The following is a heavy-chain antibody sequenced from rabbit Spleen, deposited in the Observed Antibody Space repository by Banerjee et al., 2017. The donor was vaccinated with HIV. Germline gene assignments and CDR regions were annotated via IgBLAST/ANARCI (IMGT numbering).Heavy chain of an antibody. D-gene: IGHD3-3*01. J-gene: IGHJ6*01. CDR3: ARDTASSFSSYGMDL. V-gene: IGHV1S40*01. CDR1: GFSFSSTDY. CDR2: IYAGSGRFT. Sequence: QSLEESGGDLVKPGASLTLTCTASGFSFSSTDYICWVRQAPGRGLEWIACIYAGSGRFTYYASWVNGRFSISKTSSTTVTLQMTSLTAADTATYFCARDTASSFSSYGMDLWGPGTLVTVS.